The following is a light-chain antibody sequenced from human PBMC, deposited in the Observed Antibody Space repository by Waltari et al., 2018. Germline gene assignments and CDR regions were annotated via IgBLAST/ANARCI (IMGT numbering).Light chain of an antibody. CDR1: HPNLGSNF. CDR2: ENS. J-gene: IGLJ2*01. Sequence: QSVLTQSPSVSETPGQKITISCSGSHPNLGSNFVNWYQQVPGTAPKLLIYENSQRPTGVPDRFSASKSGTSASLAISGLQSQDEADYYCAAWDDGLRGPAFGGGTKVTVL. CDR3: AAWDDGLRGPA. V-gene: IGLV1-47*01.